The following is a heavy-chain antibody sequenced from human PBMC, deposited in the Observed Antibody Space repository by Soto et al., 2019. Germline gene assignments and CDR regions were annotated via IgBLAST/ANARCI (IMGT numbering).Heavy chain of an antibody. Sequence: EVQLVESGGGLVQPGGSLRLSCAASGFTFSSYSMNWVRQAPGKGLEWVSYISSSSSTIYYADSVKGRFTISRDNAKNSLYLQMNSLRDEDTAVYYCARDIGGDRAAYCGGDCYSDYFDYWGQGTLVTVSS. D-gene: IGHD2-21*02. CDR3: ARDIGGDRAAYCGGDCYSDYFDY. J-gene: IGHJ4*02. CDR2: ISSSSSTI. CDR1: GFTFSSYS. V-gene: IGHV3-48*02.